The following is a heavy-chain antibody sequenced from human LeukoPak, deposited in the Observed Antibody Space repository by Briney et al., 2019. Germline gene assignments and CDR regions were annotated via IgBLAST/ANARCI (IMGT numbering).Heavy chain of an antibody. Sequence: GGSLTLSCAASGFTFSNYGMHWVRQAPGKGLEWVAVIAYDGSNEYYAEFVKGRFTISRDNSKNTLYLQMYSLRAEDTAVYYCARDMYGSGNFLPESPWGQGTLVTVSS. V-gene: IGHV3-30*03. CDR2: IAYDGSNE. CDR1: GFTFSNYG. CDR3: ARDMYGSGNFLPESP. J-gene: IGHJ5*02. D-gene: IGHD3-10*01.